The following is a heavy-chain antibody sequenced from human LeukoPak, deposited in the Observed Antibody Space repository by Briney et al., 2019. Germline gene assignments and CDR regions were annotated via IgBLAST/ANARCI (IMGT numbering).Heavy chain of an antibody. CDR1: GGSISSSSYD. CDR3: ARVPLRLLEWLYSFDY. V-gene: IGHV4-39*07. D-gene: IGHD3-3*01. CDR2: IYYSGST. J-gene: IGHJ4*02. Sequence: SETLSLTCTVSGGSISSSSYDWGWIRQPPGKGLEWIGSIYYSGSTYYNPSLNSRVTISVDTSKNQFSLKLSSVTAADTAVHYCARVPLRLLEWLYSFDYWGQGTLVTVSS.